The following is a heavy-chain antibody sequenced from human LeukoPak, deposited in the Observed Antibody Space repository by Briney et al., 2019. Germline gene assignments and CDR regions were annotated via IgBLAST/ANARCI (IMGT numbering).Heavy chain of an antibody. CDR1: GFTFDDYA. J-gene: IGHJ6*02. D-gene: IGHD3-3*01. CDR2: ISWNSGSI. V-gene: IGHV3-9*01. Sequence: GGSLRLSCAASGFTFDDYAMHWVRQAPGKGLEWVSGISWNSGSIGYADSVKRRFTISRDNAKNSLYLQMNSLRAEDTALYYCAIEDYDFWSGHANGMDVWGQGTTVTVSS. CDR3: AIEDYDFWSGHANGMDV.